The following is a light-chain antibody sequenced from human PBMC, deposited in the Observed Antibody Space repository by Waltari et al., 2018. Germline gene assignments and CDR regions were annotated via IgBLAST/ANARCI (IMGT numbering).Light chain of an antibody. Sequence: EIVLTQSPGTLSLSPGDRAILSCRASQSVSKYLAWYQQKPGQAPRLLIFGASSRATGIPDRFSGSGSGTDRSLTISRVEPEDFAVYYCQQYVSLPATFGQGTKVEIE. CDR2: GAS. CDR3: QQYVSLPAT. J-gene: IGKJ1*01. V-gene: IGKV3-20*01. CDR1: QSVSKY.